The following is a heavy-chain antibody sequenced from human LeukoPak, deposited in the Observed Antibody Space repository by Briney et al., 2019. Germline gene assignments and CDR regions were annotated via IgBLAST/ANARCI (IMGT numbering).Heavy chain of an antibody. V-gene: IGHV1-46*01. CDR1: GYTFTSYY. Sequence: ASVKVSCKASGYTFTSYYMHGVRQAPGQGLEWMGIINPSGGSTSYAQKFQGRVTMTRDMSTSTVYMELSSLRSEDTAVYYCARGLEWLTRRHTWFDPWGQGSLVTVSS. CDR3: ARGLEWLTRRHTWFDP. D-gene: IGHD3-3*01. CDR2: INPSGGST. J-gene: IGHJ5*02.